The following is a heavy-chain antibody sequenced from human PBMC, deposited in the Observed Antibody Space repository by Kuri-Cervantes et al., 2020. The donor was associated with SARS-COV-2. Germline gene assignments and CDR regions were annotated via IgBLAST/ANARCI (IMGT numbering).Heavy chain of an antibody. CDR1: GFAFSGYG. CDR3: ARDVNIVVVPAYYYGMDV. D-gene: IGHD2-2*01. V-gene: IGHV3-30*03. Sequence: GESLKISCAASGFAFSGYGMHWVRQAPGKGLDWVAVISYDGSNKDYADSVKGRFTISRDNAKNSLYLQMNSLRAEDTAVYYCARDVNIVVVPAYYYGMDVWGQGTTVTVSS. J-gene: IGHJ6*02. CDR2: ISYDGSNK.